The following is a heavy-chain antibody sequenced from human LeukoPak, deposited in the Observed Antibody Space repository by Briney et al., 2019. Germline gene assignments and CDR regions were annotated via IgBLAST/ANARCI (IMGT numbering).Heavy chain of an antibody. CDR2: IYYSGST. J-gene: IGHJ4*02. CDR1: GGSISSFY. Sequence: SETLSLTCTVSGGSISSFYWSWIRQPPGKGLEWIGYIYYSGSTNYSPSLKSRVTISVDTCKNQFSLRLSSVTAADTAVYYCARSRANTSGFSYYWGQGTLVTVSS. V-gene: IGHV4-59*01. D-gene: IGHD5-12*01. CDR3: ARSRANTSGFSYY.